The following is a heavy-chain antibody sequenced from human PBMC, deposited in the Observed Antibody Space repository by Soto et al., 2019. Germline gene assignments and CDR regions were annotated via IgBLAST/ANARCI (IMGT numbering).Heavy chain of an antibody. D-gene: IGHD1-26*01. CDR1: GYTLTDYY. Sequence: ASVKVSCKDSGYTLTDYYMHWVRQAPGQGLEWMGWINPKNGDTNSAQKFRGRVTMTRDTSISTAYLELSSLRSDDTAVYYCARSTGSYSYYGMDVWGRGTTVTVSS. CDR3: ARSTGSYSYYGMDV. V-gene: IGHV1-2*02. CDR2: INPKNGDT. J-gene: IGHJ6*02.